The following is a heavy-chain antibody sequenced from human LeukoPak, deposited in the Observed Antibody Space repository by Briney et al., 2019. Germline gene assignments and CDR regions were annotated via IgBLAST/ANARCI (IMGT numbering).Heavy chain of an antibody. V-gene: IGHV4-39*07. D-gene: IGHD6-13*01. J-gene: IGHJ4*02. CDR2: IYYSGST. CDR3: ARVYHSSSWSPDYFDY. CDR1: GGSISSSSYY. Sequence: SETLSLTCTVSGGSISSSSYYWGWIRQPPGKGLEWIGSIYYSGSTYYNPSLKSRVTISVDTSKNQFSLKLSSVTAADTAVYYCARVYHSSSWSPDYFDYWGQGTLVTVSS.